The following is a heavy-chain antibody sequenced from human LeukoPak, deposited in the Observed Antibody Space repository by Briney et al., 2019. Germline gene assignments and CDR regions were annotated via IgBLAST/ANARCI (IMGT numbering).Heavy chain of an antibody. CDR2: ISNDGSKK. CDR1: GFTFSSYG. Sequence: GGSLRLSCAASGFTFSSYGMHWVRQAPGKGLDWVAVISNDGSKKYYADSVKGRFTISRGNSKNTLSLQVSSLRTEDTAVYYCAKDRYSYAFEYSDSWGQGTLVTVSS. CDR3: AKDRYSYAFEYSDS. V-gene: IGHV3-30*18. J-gene: IGHJ4*02. D-gene: IGHD5-18*01.